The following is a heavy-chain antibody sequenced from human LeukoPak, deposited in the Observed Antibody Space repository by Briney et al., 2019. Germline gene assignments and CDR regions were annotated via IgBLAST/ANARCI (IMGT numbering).Heavy chain of an antibody. J-gene: IGHJ4*02. CDR1: GYTFTSYG. CDR2: ISAYNGNT. D-gene: IGHD5-18*01. CDR3: ARGPPGPRGYSFPYPDY. Sequence: ASVKVSCKASGYTFTSYGISWVRPAPGQGLEWMGWISAYNGNTNYTQKLQGRVTMTTDTSTSTAYMELRSLRSDDTAVYYCARGPPGPRGYSFPYPDYWGQGTLVTVSS. V-gene: IGHV1-18*01.